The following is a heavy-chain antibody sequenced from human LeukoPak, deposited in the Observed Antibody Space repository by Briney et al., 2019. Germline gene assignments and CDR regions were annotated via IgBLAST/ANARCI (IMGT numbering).Heavy chain of an antibody. CDR2: ISSGSSAI. Sequence: PGGSLRLSCEASGFTFTTYSMTWVRQAPGKGLEWVSIISSGSSAIFSADALKGRFTISRDNAKNSLYLQMNSLRAEDTALYYCAKDISPTPLYMDVWGKGTTVTISS. D-gene: IGHD1-14*01. V-gene: IGHV3-21*04. J-gene: IGHJ6*03. CDR1: GFTFTTYS. CDR3: AKDISPTPLYMDV.